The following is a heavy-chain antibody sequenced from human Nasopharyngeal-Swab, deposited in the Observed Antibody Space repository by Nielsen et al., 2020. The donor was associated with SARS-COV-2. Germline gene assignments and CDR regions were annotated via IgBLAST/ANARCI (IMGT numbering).Heavy chain of an antibody. CDR3: ARRSRAYGMDV. J-gene: IGHJ6*02. D-gene: IGHD1-26*01. CDR2: ISAYNGNT. CDR1: GYTFTSYG. Sequence: ASVKVSCKASGYTFTSYGISWVRQAPGQGLEWMGWISAYNGNTNYAQKLQGRVTMTTDTSTSTAYMELSSLRSEDTAVYYCARRSRAYGMDVWGQGTTVTVSS. V-gene: IGHV1-18*01.